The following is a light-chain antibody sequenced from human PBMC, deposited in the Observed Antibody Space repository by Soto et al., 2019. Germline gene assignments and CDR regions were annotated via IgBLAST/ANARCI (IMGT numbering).Light chain of an antibody. CDR2: RVS. V-gene: IGKV1-5*03. Sequence: DIQMTQSPSTLSASVGDRVTITCRASQTISNWLAWYQQKPGKAPKLLIYRVSTLESGLPSRYSGAGSGTGFRLAVSGLQPHDFATYYYQPYNCYPCTFGQGT. J-gene: IGKJ1*01. CDR1: QTISNW. CDR3: QPYNCYPCT.